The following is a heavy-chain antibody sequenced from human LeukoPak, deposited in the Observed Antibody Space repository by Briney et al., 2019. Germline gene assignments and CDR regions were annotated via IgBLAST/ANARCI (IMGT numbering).Heavy chain of an antibody. CDR2: ISGSGGST. D-gene: IGHD3-10*01. CDR1: GFTFSSYG. Sequence: GGSLRLSCAASGFTFSSYGMSWVRQAPGKGLEWVSAISGSGGSTYYADSVKGRFTITSDKSKTTLSLQMNSLSPEDTAVYDCTRAGELVRGVHYYYYVDVWGKGTTVTISS. V-gene: IGHV3-23*01. J-gene: IGHJ6*03. CDR3: TRAGELVRGVHYYYYVDV.